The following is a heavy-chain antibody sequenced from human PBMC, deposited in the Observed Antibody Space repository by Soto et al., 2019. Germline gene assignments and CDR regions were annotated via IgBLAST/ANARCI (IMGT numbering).Heavy chain of an antibody. CDR2: IIPIFGTA. Sequence: ASVKVSCKASGGTFSSYAISWVRQAPGQGLEWMGGIIPIFGTANYAQKFQGRVTITADKSTSTAYMEPSSLRSEDTAVYYCARGRYYYGSGSLYFDYWGRGTLVTVSS. J-gene: IGHJ4*02. CDR1: GGTFSSYA. CDR3: ARGRYYYGSGSLYFDY. V-gene: IGHV1-69*06. D-gene: IGHD3-10*01.